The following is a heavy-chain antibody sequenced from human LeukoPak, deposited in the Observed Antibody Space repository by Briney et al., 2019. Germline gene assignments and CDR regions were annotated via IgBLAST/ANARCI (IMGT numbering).Heavy chain of an antibody. D-gene: IGHD3-3*01. J-gene: IGHJ4*02. CDR3: ARGSDDFWSGYYMDYFDY. CDR1: GYTFTSYG. CDR2: ISAYNGNT. Sequence: GASVKVSCKASGYTFTSYGVSWVRQAPGQGLEWVGWISAYNGNTNYAQKLQGRVTMTTDTSTSTAYMELRSLRSDDTAVYYCARGSDDFWSGYYMDYFDYWGQGTLVTVSS. V-gene: IGHV1-18*01.